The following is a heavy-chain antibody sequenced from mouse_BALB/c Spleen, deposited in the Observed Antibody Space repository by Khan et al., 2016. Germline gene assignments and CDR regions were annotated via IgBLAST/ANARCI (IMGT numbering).Heavy chain of an antibody. CDR1: GYTFTSYV. D-gene: IGHD2-3*01. J-gene: IGHJ2*01. CDR3: ARCGWILPYYLDY. Sequence: VQLQQPGPELVKPGASVKMSCKASGYTFTSYVMHWVKQKPGQGLEWIGYINPYNDGTKYNEKFKGKATLTSDKSSSIAYMELSILAPEDLAVYDCARCGWILPYYLDYWGKGTTPTVSS. V-gene: IGHV1S136*01. CDR2: INPYNDGT.